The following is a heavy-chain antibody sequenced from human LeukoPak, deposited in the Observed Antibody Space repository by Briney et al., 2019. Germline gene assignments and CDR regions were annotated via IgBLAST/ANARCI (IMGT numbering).Heavy chain of an antibody. D-gene: IGHD4-23*01. CDR1: GFTFSDYD. CDR2: IFFDGSKR. CDR3: AGTVVKGYYYYYYMDV. V-gene: IGHV3-33*01. J-gene: IGHJ6*03. Sequence: GGSLRLSCAASGFTFSDYDMHWVRQAPGKGLEWVAVIFFDGSKRYFGESVKGRFTISRDNSKNTLYLQMNSLRAEGTAVYYCAGTVVKGYYYYYYMDVWGKGTTVTVSS.